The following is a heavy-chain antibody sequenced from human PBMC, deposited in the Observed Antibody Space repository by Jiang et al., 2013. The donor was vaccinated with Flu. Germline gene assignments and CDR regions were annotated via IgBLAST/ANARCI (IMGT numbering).Heavy chain of an antibody. CDR2: ISSSSSTI. CDR3: ARALTWGKYGSNLYYFDS. D-gene: IGHD7-27*01. J-gene: IGHJ4*02. CDR1: GFIFSSYS. Sequence: RLSCAASGFIFSSYSMDWVRQTPGKGLEWLSYISSSSSTIFYTDSVRGRFTISRDTSKNTLSLQMHSLRVEDTALYHCARALTWGKYGSNLYYFDSWGQGTLVTVSS. V-gene: IGHV3-48*01.